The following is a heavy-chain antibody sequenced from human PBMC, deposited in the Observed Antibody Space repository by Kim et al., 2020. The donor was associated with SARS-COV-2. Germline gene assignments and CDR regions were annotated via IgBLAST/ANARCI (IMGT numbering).Heavy chain of an antibody. V-gene: IGHV3-23*01. Sequence: GGSLRLSCAASGFTFSSYAMSWVRQAPGKGLEWVSAISGSGGGTYYADPVKGRFTISRDNSKNTLYLQMDSLRAEDTAVYYCAKDVRVVYGASPYFDYWGQGTLVTVSS. CDR2: ISGSGGGT. D-gene: IGHD1-26*01. CDR1: GFTFSSYA. J-gene: IGHJ4*02. CDR3: AKDVRVVYGASPYFDY.